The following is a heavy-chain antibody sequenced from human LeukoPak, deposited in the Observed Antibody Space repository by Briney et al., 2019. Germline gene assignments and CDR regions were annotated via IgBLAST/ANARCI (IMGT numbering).Heavy chain of an antibody. V-gene: IGHV3-23*01. Sequence: QPGGSLRLSCAASGFTFSSYAMSWVRQAPGKGLEWVSAISGSGGSTYYADSVKGRFTISRDNSKNTLYLQKNSLRAEDTAVYYCAKDRYVVVPAAIFPDWFDPWGQGTLVTVSS. CDR1: GFTFSSYA. D-gene: IGHD2-2*02. J-gene: IGHJ5*02. CDR2: ISGSGGST. CDR3: AKDRYVVVPAAIFPDWFDP.